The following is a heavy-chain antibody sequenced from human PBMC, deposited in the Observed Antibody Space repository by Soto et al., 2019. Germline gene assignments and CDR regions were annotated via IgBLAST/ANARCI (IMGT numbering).Heavy chain of an antibody. J-gene: IGHJ3*02. CDR1: GFTVSSYE. Sequence: EVQLVESGGGLVQPGGSLRLSCAASGFTVSSYEMDWVRQAPGKGLEWVAYISISGGTIFYGDSVEGRFTISRDNADNSLYLQMNSLRAEDTAVYYCTKEKSVMHSGYDAFDIWGRGTMVTVSS. D-gene: IGHD5-12*01. CDR3: TKEKSVMHSGYDAFDI. CDR2: ISISGGTI. V-gene: IGHV3-48*03.